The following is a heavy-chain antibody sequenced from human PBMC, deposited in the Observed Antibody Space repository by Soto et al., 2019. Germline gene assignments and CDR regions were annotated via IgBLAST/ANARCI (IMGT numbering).Heavy chain of an antibody. CDR1: GYTFTSYD. CDR2: MNPNSGNT. V-gene: IGHV1-8*01. D-gene: IGHD3-3*01. CDR3: ARGGTYYDFWSGYYHPVGWLDP. J-gene: IGHJ5*02. Sequence: ASVKVSCKASGYTFTSYDINWVRQATGQGLEWMGWMNPNSGNTGYAQKFQGRVTMTRNTSISTAYMELSSLRSEDTAVYYCARGGTYYDFWSGYYHPVGWLDPWGQGTLVTVSS.